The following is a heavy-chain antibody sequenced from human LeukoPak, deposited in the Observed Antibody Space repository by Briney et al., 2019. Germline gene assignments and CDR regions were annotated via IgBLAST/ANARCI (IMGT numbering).Heavy chain of an antibody. D-gene: IGHD6-19*01. CDR3: AKAYSSVWFFDY. Sequence: GGSLRLSCAASEFTFSNYAMSWVRQALGKGLEWVSLISGSGGSTFYANSVKGRFTISRDNSKNTLYLQMNSLRAEDTALYYCAKAYSSVWFFDYWGQGTLVTVSS. CDR2: ISGSGGST. V-gene: IGHV3-23*01. J-gene: IGHJ4*02. CDR1: EFTFSNYA.